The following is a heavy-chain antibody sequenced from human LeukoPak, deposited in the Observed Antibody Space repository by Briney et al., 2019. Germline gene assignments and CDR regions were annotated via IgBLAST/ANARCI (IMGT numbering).Heavy chain of an antibody. CDR1: GGSISSYH. CDR2: IQYSGST. CDR3: TRLGWLGSSFHFDF. J-gene: IGHJ4*02. D-gene: IGHD3-3*01. V-gene: IGHV4-59*08. Sequence: SETLSLTCTVSGGSISSYHWSWIRQSPGKGLEWMGYIQYSGSTNRNPSLKSRVTISVDTSKNQFSLKLSSVTAADTAVYYCTRLGWLGSSFHFDFWGQGTLVTVSS.